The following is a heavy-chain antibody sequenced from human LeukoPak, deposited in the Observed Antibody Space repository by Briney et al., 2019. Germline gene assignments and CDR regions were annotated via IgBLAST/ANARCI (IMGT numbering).Heavy chain of an antibody. CDR1: GFTFSSYW. J-gene: IGHJ4*02. V-gene: IGHV3-74*01. CDR2: INSDGSST. CDR3: ARGRWTDVARGSYYFDY. Sequence: GGSLRLSCAASGFTFSSYWMHWVRQAPGKGLVWVSRINSDGSSTSYADSVKGRFTISRDNAKNTLYLQMNSLRAEDTAVYYCARGRWTDVARGSYYFDYWGQGTLVSVSS. D-gene: IGHD3-10*01.